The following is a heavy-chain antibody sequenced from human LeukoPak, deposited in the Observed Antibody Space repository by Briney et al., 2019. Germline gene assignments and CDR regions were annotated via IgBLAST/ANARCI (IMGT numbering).Heavy chain of an antibody. CDR1: VGTFSSYA. CDR2: IIPIFGIA. Sequence: ASVKVSCKASVGTFSSYAISWVRQAPGQGLEWMGRIIPIFGIANYAQKFQGRVTITADKSTSTAYMELSSLRSEDTAVYYCARVRGYYYDSSGFSLDYWGQGTLVTVSS. D-gene: IGHD3-22*01. V-gene: IGHV1-69*04. CDR3: ARVRGYYYDSSGFSLDY. J-gene: IGHJ4*02.